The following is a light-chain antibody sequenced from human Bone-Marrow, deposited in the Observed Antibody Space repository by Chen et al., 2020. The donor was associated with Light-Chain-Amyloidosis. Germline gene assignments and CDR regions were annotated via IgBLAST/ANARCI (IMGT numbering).Light chain of an antibody. V-gene: IGLV2-14*01. J-gene: IGLJ3*02. CDR3: SSYTSSSTYWV. CDR1: SSDVGGYNY. Sequence: QSALTQPASVSGSPGQSITISFTGTSSDVGGYNYVSWYQQHPGKAPKLMIYDVSNRPSGVSNRFSGSKSGNTASLTISGLQAEDEADYYCSSYTSSSTYWVFGGGTKLTVL. CDR2: DVS.